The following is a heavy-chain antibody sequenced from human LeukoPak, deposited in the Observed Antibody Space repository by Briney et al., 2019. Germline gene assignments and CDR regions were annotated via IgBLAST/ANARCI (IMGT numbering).Heavy chain of an antibody. CDR3: ASGGITMVRGVMEH. CDR1: GGSISSYY. Sequence: SETLSLTCTVSGGSISSYYWSWIRQPAGKGLEWTGRIYTSGSTNYNPSLKSRVTMSVDTSKNQFSLKLSSVTAADTAVYYCASGGITMVRGVMEHWGQGTLVTVSS. J-gene: IGHJ1*01. V-gene: IGHV4-4*07. D-gene: IGHD3-10*01. CDR2: IYTSGST.